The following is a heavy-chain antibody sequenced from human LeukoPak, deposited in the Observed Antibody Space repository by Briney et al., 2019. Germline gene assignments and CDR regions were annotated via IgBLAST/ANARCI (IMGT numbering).Heavy chain of an antibody. Sequence: PGGSLRLSCAASEFTLRNYWMSWVRQAPGKGLEWVATIKEDGSEKYYVDSVKGRFTISRENAKNSLYLHMNSLRAEDTAVYYCARSFYGHDPYYCYMDVWGKGTTVTVSS. CDR1: EFTLRNYW. CDR3: ARSFYGHDPYYCYMDV. J-gene: IGHJ6*03. CDR2: IKEDGSEK. V-gene: IGHV3-7*01. D-gene: IGHD2-2*01.